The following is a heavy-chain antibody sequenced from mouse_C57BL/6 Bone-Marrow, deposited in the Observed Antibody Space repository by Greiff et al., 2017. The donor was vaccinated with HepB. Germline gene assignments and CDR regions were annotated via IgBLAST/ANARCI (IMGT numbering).Heavy chain of an antibody. CDR3: ARSGPYGSSYLPWYFDV. J-gene: IGHJ1*03. D-gene: IGHD1-1*01. CDR2: IYPGDGDT. V-gene: IGHV1-82*01. CDR1: GYAFSSSW. Sequence: QVQLQQSGPELVKPGASVKISCKASGYAFSSSWMNWVKQRPGKGLEWIGRIYPGDGDTNYNGKFKGKATLTADKSSSTAYMQLSSLTSEDSAVYFCARSGPYGSSYLPWYFDVWGTGTTVTVSS.